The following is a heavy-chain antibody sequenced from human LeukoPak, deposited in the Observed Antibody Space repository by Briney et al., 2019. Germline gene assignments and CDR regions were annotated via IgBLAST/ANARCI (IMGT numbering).Heavy chain of an antibody. CDR3: ARGRRDGYTLYYMDV. Sequence: SETLSLTCTVSGGSITSSSYYWGWLRQPPGKGLEWIRSIYYSGITHYTPSLKSRVTISIDTSKNQSSLKLNSVTAADTAVYYCARGRRDGYTLYYMDVWGKGTTVTISS. CDR1: GGSITSSSYY. D-gene: IGHD5-24*01. J-gene: IGHJ6*03. CDR2: IYYSGIT. V-gene: IGHV4-39*01.